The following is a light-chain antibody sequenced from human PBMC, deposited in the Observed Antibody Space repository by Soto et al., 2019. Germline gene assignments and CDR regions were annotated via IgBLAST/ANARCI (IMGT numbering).Light chain of an antibody. Sequence: IVVTRSPLSLAVTPGEPASISCRSSQSLLKTDGFQYLDWYLQKPGRSPQLLIFVASNRASGVPDRFSGSGSGTDFTLRISRVEAEDVGVYYCMQALQTPTFGQGTRLEIK. V-gene: IGKV2-28*01. CDR1: QSLLKTDGFQY. CDR3: MQALQTPT. CDR2: VAS. J-gene: IGKJ5*01.